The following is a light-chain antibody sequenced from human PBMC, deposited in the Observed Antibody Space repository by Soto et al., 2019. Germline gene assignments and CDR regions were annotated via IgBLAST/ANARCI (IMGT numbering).Light chain of an antibody. J-gene: IGKJ5*01. CDR1: QSVNIY. CDR3: QQRDSWPIT. V-gene: IGKV3-11*01. Sequence: EIVMTPSAATLSLSPVERATLSCRASQSVNIYLAWYQQRPGQAPRLLIFGASNRATGIPARFSGSVPGTDFTLTINSLEPDDFAVYYCQQRDSWPITFGQGTDWRL. CDR2: GAS.